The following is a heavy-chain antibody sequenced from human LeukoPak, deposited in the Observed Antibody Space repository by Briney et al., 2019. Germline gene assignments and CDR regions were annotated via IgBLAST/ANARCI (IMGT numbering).Heavy chain of an antibody. CDR3: AKVWREYSSSSGIDY. D-gene: IGHD6-6*01. Sequence: GGSLRLSCAASGFTSISYWMNWVRQAPGKGLEGVAFIRYDGSNKYYADSVKGRFTISRDNSKNTLYLQMNSLRAEDTAVYYCAKVWREYSSSSGIDYWGQGTLVTVSS. V-gene: IGHV3-30*02. CDR1: GFTSISYW. J-gene: IGHJ4*02. CDR2: IRYDGSNK.